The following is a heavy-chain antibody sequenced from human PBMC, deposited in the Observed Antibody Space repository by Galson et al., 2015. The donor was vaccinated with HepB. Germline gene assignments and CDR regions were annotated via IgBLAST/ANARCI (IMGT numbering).Heavy chain of an antibody. J-gene: IGHJ4*02. CDR1: GYSFTGYW. Sequence: QSGAEVKKPGESLKISCETSGYSFTGYWIGWVRQMPGKGLEWMGIIYPGDSDTRYSPSFQGQVTMSIDKSISTAYLHWSSLKASDTAIYYCARKGYCSDGACYGFDCWGQGTLVTVSS. V-gene: IGHV5-51*03. CDR3: ARKGYCSDGACYGFDC. CDR2: IYPGDSDT. D-gene: IGHD2-15*01.